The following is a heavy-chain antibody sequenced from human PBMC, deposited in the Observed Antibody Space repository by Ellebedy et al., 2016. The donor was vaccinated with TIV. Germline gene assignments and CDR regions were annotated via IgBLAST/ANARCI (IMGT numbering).Heavy chain of an antibody. D-gene: IGHD3-16*01. J-gene: IGHJ4*02. Sequence: ASVKVSCKTSGYTFTSYGVSWVRQAPGQGLEWMGWISGHNGVTNFAQRFQDRVSLTRDTSTNTAYREVRSLRSDDTAVYYCARDHVGRGIFDLWGQGTLVTVSS. CDR1: GYTFTSYG. CDR3: ARDHVGRGIFDL. CDR2: ISGHNGVT. V-gene: IGHV1-18*04.